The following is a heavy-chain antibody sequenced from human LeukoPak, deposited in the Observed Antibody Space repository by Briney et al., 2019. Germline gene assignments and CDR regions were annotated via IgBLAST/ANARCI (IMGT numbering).Heavy chain of an antibody. CDR1: GFTFSSNS. J-gene: IGHJ4*02. Sequence: PGGSLRFSGAASGFTFSSNSLNWVRQAPGKGLEWVSSISSSSSYIYYADSVKGRFTISRANAKDSPYLQMDSWRAGDTAWFYCARGYSSGWYLDYWGQGTLVTVSS. CDR2: ISSSSSYI. D-gene: IGHD6-19*01. V-gene: IGHV3-21*01. CDR3: ARGYSSGWYLDY.